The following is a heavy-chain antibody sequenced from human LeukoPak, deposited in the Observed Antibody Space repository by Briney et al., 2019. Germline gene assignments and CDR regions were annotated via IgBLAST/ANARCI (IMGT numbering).Heavy chain of an antibody. V-gene: IGHV3-33*01. Sequence: GGSLRLSCAASGFAFSTYGMHWVRRAPGKGLEWVAVIWSDGTNERYADSVKGRFTISRDNSKNTLFLQMNSLRAEDTAVYYCTGDKGSGSYLGAFDNWGQGTMVTVSS. CDR3: TGDKGSGSYLGAFDN. D-gene: IGHD3-10*01. J-gene: IGHJ3*02. CDR2: IWSDGTNE. CDR1: GFAFSTYG.